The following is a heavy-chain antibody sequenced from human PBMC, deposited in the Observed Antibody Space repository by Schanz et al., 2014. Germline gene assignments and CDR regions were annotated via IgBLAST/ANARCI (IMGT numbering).Heavy chain of an antibody. CDR1: GFTFSDSW. J-gene: IGHJ4*02. CDR2: IDRDGGHT. Sequence: EVQLVESGGGLVQPGGSLRLSCAASGFTFSDSWMHWVRQAPGKGLEWVSLIDRDGGHTYYADSVKGRFTISRDNSKNSLFLQMNSLRSEDTALYFCAASGYGDYGGLNYWGQGTLVTVSS. V-gene: IGHV3-43*01. D-gene: IGHD4-17*01. CDR3: AASGYGDYGGLNY.